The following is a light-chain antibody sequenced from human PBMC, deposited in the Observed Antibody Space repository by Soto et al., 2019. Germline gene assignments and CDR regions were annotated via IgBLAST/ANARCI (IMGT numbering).Light chain of an antibody. CDR1: QSISSY. Sequence: DIQMTQSPSSLSASVGDRVTITCRASQSISSYLNWYQQKPGKAPKLLIYAASSLQSGVTSRFSDSGSGTDFTLTISSLQPEDFATYYCQQSYSTPITFGPGTKVDIK. CDR2: AAS. CDR3: QQSYSTPIT. V-gene: IGKV1-39*01. J-gene: IGKJ3*01.